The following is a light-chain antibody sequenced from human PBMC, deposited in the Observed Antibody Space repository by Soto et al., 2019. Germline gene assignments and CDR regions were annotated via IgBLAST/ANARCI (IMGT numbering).Light chain of an antibody. CDR2: DAS. CDR1: LSVSVY. J-gene: IGKJ5*01. V-gene: IGKV3-11*01. CDR3: HQRQYWPPIT. Sequence: VVLTQSPATLSLPPGERATLSCRTSLSVSVYLDWYQQKPGQAPRLLISDASNRATGIPARFSGSGSGTDFTLTISSLEPEDCAVYYFHQRQYWPPITCGQGTRLEIK.